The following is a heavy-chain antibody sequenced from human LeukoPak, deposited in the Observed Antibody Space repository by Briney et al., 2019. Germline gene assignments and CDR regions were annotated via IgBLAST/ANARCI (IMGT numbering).Heavy chain of an antibody. V-gene: IGHV1-8*01. Sequence: ASVKVSCKASGYTFASYDINWVRQATGQGLEWMGWMNPNSGNTGNAQKFQGRVTMTRNTSISTAYMELSSLRSEDTAVYYCARALRLERLDYWGQGTLVTVSS. D-gene: IGHD1-1*01. CDR3: ARALRLERLDY. CDR2: MNPNSGNT. J-gene: IGHJ4*02. CDR1: GYTFASYD.